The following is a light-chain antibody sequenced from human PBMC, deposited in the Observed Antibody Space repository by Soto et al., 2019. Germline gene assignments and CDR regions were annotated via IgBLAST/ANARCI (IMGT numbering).Light chain of an antibody. CDR1: QSIFSY. J-gene: IGKJ1*01. CDR2: SVN. Sequence: DIQMTQSPSTLSAYVGDRVTITCRSRQSIFSYLSWYQQKPGTAPKLLIHSVNNLESGVPSRFSGSGSGTDFTLTISGLQPDDFGSYYCQQYNIYPWTFGQGTKVDIK. V-gene: IGKV1-5*01. CDR3: QQYNIYPWT.